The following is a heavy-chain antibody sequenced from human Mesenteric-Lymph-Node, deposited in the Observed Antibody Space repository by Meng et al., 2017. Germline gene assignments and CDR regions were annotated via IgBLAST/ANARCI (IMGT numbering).Heavy chain of an antibody. V-gene: IGHV3-53*01. CDR2: IYSGGST. D-gene: IGHD3-9*01. Sequence: GESLKISCAASGFTFSSYEMNWVRQAPGKGLEWVSVIYSGGSTYQADSVKGRFTISRDNSKNTLYLQMNSLRAEDTAVYYCARDDILTGETHWGQGTLVTVSS. CDR3: ARDDILTGETH. CDR1: GFTFSSYE. J-gene: IGHJ4*02.